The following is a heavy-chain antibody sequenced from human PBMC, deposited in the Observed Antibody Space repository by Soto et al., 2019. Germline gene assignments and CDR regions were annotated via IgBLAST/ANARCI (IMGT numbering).Heavy chain of an antibody. CDR1: GGSISSSSYY. D-gene: IGHD4-17*01. CDR3: ASLYGDFEWYFDL. J-gene: IGHJ2*01. V-gene: IGHV4-39*01. Sequence: PSETLSLTCTVSGGSISSSSYYWGWIRQPPGKGLEWIGSIYYSGSTYYNPSLKSRVTISVDTSKNQFSLKLSSVTAADTAVYYCASLYGDFEWYFDLWGRGTLVTVSS. CDR2: IYYSGST.